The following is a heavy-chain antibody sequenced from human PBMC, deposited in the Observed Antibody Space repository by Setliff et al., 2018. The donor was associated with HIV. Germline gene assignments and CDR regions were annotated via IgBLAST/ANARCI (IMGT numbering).Heavy chain of an antibody. CDR2: IIPIFGTT. D-gene: IGHD2-2*01. CDR3: ARESEMATAANYYYGMGV. CDR1: GDFFSNYA. V-gene: IGHV1-69*13. Sequence: SVKVSCKSSGDFFSNYAINWVRQAPGQGLEWMGAIIPIFGTTNYAQKFRDRVTITADESTSTAYMDLSSLTSADTAVYYCARESEMATAANYYYGMGVWGQGTTVTVSS. J-gene: IGHJ6*02.